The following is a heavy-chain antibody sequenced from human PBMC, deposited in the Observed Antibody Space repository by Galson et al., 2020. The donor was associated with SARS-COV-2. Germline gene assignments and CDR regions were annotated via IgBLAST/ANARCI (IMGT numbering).Heavy chain of an antibody. D-gene: IGHD3-3*01. CDR3: ARGVRVLRFLEWLLWIDY. CDR1: GGSFSGYY. Sequence: SETLSLTCAVYGGSFSGYYWSWIRQPPGKGLEWIGEINHSGSTNYNPSLKSRVTISVDTSKNQFSLKLSSVTAADTAVYYCARGVRVLRFLEWLLWIDYWGQGTLVTVSS. J-gene: IGHJ4*02. CDR2: INHSGST. V-gene: IGHV4-34*01.